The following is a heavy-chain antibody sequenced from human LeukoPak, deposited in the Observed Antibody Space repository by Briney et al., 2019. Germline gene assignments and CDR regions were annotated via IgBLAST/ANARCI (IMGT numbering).Heavy chain of an antibody. J-gene: IGHJ4*02. Sequence: GGSLRLSCAASGFTFSSYTMSWVRQAPGKGLEWVSTITTGDGNTYYADSVKGRFTVSRDNSKNTLFLQMNSLRAEDTAVYYCAKDGGLWVSAHWGDSWGRGTLVTVSS. D-gene: IGHD7-27*01. CDR3: AKDGGLWVSAHWGDS. V-gene: IGHV3-23*01. CDR1: GFTFSSYT. CDR2: ITTGDGNT.